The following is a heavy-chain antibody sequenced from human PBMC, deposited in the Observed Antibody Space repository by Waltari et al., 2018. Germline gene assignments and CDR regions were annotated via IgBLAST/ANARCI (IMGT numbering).Heavy chain of an antibody. J-gene: IGHJ4*02. D-gene: IGHD1-26*01. CDR2: FYYSWSI. Sequence: QLQESGPGLGKPSETLXLTCSVSGDSISNSGXFWGXIRQPPGKGLEYIGSFYYSWSIYYXPSLKSRVTISVXSSXTQXSXQXSSVTAAXXXVYYXARQEPNEWXXPSYFDQXGQGTLVIVXS. CDR1: GDSISNSGXF. CDR3: ARQEPNEWXXPSYFDQ. V-gene: IGHV4-39*01.